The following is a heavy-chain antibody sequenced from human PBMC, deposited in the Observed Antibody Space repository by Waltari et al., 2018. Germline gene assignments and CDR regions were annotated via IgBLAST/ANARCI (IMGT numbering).Heavy chain of an antibody. Sequence: QLQLQESGSGLVKPSQTLPLTCAVSGGSISSGGYSWSWIRQPPGKGLEWIGYIYHSGSTYYNPSLKSRVTISVDRSKNQFSLKLSSVTAADTAVYYCARVYSGYYDAFDIWGQGTMVTVSS. CDR2: IYHSGST. CDR3: ARVYSGYYDAFDI. J-gene: IGHJ3*02. CDR1: GGSISSGGYS. D-gene: IGHD3-22*01. V-gene: IGHV4-30-2*01.